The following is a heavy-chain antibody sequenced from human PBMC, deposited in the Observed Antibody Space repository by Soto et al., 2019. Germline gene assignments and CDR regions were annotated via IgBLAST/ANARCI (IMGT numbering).Heavy chain of an antibody. D-gene: IGHD5-18*01. Sequence: QVQLQESGPGLVKPSETLSLTCTVSGGSVSSGSYYWSWIRQPPGKGLEWIGYIYYSGSTNYNPSLKSRVTISVDTSKNQFSLKLSSVTAADTAVYYCARRYSYGFYDYWGQGTLVTASS. CDR2: IYYSGST. J-gene: IGHJ4*02. CDR3: ARRYSYGFYDY. CDR1: GGSVSSGSYY. V-gene: IGHV4-61*01.